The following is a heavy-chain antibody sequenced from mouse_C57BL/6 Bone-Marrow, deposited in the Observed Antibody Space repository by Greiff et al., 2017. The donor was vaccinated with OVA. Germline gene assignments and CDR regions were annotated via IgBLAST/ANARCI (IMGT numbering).Heavy chain of an antibody. V-gene: IGHV1-50*01. J-gene: IGHJ3*01. Sequence: VQLQQPGAELVKPGASVKLSCKASGYTFTSYWMQWVKQRPGQGLEWIGEIDPSDSYTNYNQKFKGKATLTVDTSSSTDYMQLNSLTSEDSAVYYCASAVFAYWGQGTLVTVSA. CDR1: GYTFTSYW. CDR3: ASAVFAY. CDR2: IDPSDSYT.